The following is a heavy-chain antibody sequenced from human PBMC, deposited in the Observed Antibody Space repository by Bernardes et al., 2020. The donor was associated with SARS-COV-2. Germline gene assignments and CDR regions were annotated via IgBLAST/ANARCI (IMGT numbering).Heavy chain of an antibody. CDR3: ATVSTTGATITMVRGASYGMDV. CDR1: GYTLTELS. V-gene: IGHV1-24*01. CDR2: FDPEDGET. D-gene: IGHD3-10*01. J-gene: IGHJ6*02. Sequence: ASVKVSCKVSGYTLTELSMHWVRQAPGKGLEWMGGFDPEDGETIYAQKFQGRVTMTEDTSTDTAYMELSSLRSEDTAVYYCATVSTTGATITMVRGASYGMDVWGQGTTVTVSS.